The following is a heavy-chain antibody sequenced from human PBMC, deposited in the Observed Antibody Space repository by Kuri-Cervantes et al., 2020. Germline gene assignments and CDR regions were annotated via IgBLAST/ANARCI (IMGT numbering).Heavy chain of an antibody. CDR2: LDPEDGET. Sequence: ASVKVSCKVSGYTLTELSMHWVRQAPGKGLEWMGGLDPEDGETIYAQKFQGRVTMTEDTSTDTAYMELSSLRSEDTAVYYCATPPGLVGATRLYFQHWGQGTLVTVSS. V-gene: IGHV1-24*01. CDR1: GYTLTELS. CDR3: ATPPGLVGATRLYFQH. J-gene: IGHJ1*01. D-gene: IGHD1-26*01.